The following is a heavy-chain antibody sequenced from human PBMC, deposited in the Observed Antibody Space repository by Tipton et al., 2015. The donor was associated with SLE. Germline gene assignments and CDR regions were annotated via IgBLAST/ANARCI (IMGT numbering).Heavy chain of an antibody. J-gene: IGHJ3*02. CDR2: IYTSGST. D-gene: IGHD3-22*01. V-gene: IGHV4-61*02. CDR1: GGSISSGSYY. Sequence: TLSLTCTVSGGSISSGSYYWSWTRQPAGKGLGWIGRIYTSGSTNYNPSLKSRVTISVDTSKNQFSLKLSSVTAADTAVYYCAGVVAVPRAFDIWGQGTMVTVSS. CDR3: AGVVAVPRAFDI.